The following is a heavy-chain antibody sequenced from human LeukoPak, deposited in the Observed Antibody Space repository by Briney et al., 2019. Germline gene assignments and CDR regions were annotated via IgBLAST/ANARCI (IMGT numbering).Heavy chain of an antibody. D-gene: IGHD4-11*01. CDR3: ARGTPTTRDFDY. J-gene: IGHJ4*02. CDR2: IGSSSSYI. V-gene: IGHV3-21*01. Sequence: PGGSLRLSCAASGFTFSNAWMSWVRQAPGKGLEWVSSIGSSSSYIHYADSLKGRFTISRDNAKNSLYLQMNSLRVDDTAVYYCARGTPTTRDFDYWGQGTLVTVSS. CDR1: GFTFSNAW.